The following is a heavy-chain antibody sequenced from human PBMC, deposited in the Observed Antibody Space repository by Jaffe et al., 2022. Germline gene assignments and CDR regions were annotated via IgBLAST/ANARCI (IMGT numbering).Heavy chain of an antibody. CDR3: AKDLAPNDYGPFDY. Sequence: EVQLVESGGGLVQPGRSLRLSCAASGFTFDDYAMHWVRQAPGKGLEWVSGISWNSGSIGYADSVKGRFTISRDNAKNSLYLQMNSLRAEDTALYYCAKDLAPNDYGPFDYWGQGTLVTVSS. CDR2: ISWNSGSI. V-gene: IGHV3-9*01. J-gene: IGHJ4*02. CDR1: GFTFDDYA. D-gene: IGHD4-17*01.